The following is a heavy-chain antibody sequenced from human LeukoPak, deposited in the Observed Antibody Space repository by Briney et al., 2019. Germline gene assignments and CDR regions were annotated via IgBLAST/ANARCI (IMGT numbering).Heavy chain of an antibody. Sequence: KPSETLSLTCTVSGGSISSSSYYWGWIRQPPGKGLEWIGSIYYSGSTYYNPSLKSRVTISVDTSKIQFSLKLSSVTAADTAVYYCARSHRLTLIRGDFDPWGQGTLVTVSS. V-gene: IGHV4-39*01. CDR2: IYYSGST. CDR3: ARSHRLTLIRGDFDP. J-gene: IGHJ5*02. CDR1: GGSISSSSYY. D-gene: IGHD3-10*01.